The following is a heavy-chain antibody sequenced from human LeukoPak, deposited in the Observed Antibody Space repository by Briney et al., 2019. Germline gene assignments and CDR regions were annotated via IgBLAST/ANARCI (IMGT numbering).Heavy chain of an antibody. CDR2: INPSGGST. CDR1: GYTFTSYY. V-gene: IGHV1-46*01. Sequence: ASVKVSCKASGYTFTSYYMHWVRQAPGQGLEWMGIINPSGGSTSYAQKFQGRVTMTRDTSTSTVYMELSSLRSEDTAVYYCARDQERCSSTSCYGFYYYYYMDVWGKGTTVTVSS. J-gene: IGHJ6*03. CDR3: ARDQERCSSTSCYGFYYYYYMDV. D-gene: IGHD2-2*01.